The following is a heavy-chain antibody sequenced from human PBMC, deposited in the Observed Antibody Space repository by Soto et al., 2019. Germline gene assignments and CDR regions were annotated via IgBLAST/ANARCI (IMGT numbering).Heavy chain of an antibody. CDR1: GFTFSSYA. J-gene: IGHJ5*02. V-gene: IGHV3-23*01. Sequence: LRLSCAASGFTFSSYAMSWVRQAPGKGLEWISAVSGSGGSTYYADSVKGRFTISRDNSKDSLYLQMNNLRAEDTAVYYCARAVRALHTTVINWFDPWGQGTLVTVSS. CDR2: VSGSGGST. CDR3: ARAVRALHTTVINWFDP. D-gene: IGHD4-17*01.